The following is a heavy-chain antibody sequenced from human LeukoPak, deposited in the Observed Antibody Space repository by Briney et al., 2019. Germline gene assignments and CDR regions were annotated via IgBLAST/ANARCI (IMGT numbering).Heavy chain of an antibody. D-gene: IGHD3-22*01. V-gene: IGHV3-23*01. J-gene: IGHJ4*02. CDR2: ISGSGGST. CDR1: GFTFSSYA. CDR3: ARVLYYYDSSAYSY. Sequence: SGGSLRLSCAASGFTFSSYAMSWVRQAPGKGLEWVSAISGSGGSTYYADSVKGRFTISRDNAKNTLYLQMNSLRAEDTAVYYCARVLYYYDSSAYSYWGQGTLVTVSS.